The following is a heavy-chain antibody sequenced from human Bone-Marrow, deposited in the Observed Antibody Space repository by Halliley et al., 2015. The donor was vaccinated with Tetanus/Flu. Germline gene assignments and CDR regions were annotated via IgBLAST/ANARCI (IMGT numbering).Heavy chain of an antibody. J-gene: IGHJ5*02. D-gene: IGHD3-3*02. CDR2: IGPSGSYT. Sequence: GVIGPSGSYTNYSPSFEGHVTISVDKSINAAYLQGSSLKASDSAIYFCARHRSTASISGFDPWGQGTLVSVSS. V-gene: IGHV5-10-1*01. CDR3: ARHRSTASISGFDP.